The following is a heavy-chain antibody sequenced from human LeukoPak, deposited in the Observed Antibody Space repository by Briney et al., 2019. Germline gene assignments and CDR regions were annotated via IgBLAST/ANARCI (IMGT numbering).Heavy chain of an antibody. D-gene: IGHD3-3*01. J-gene: IGHJ3*02. Sequence: GASVKVSCKASGGTFSSYAISWVRQAPGQGLEWMGGIIPIFGTANYAQKFQGRVTITTDESTSTAYMELSSLRSEDTAVYYCARAIFGVVTPLDAFDIWGQGTMVTVSS. CDR2: IIPIFGTA. V-gene: IGHV1-69*05. CDR1: GGTFSSYA. CDR3: ARAIFGVVTPLDAFDI.